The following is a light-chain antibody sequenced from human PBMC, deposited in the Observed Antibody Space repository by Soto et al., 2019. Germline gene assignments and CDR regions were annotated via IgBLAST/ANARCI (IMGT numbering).Light chain of an antibody. V-gene: IGKV3-20*01. Sequence: ELVLTQSPGTMSLSPGERATLSCRASQSVSSSYLAWYQQKPGQAPRLLIYGASSRATGIPDRFSGSGSGTDFTLTISRLEPEDFAVYYCQQYGSSPPWTFXQGTKADIK. CDR3: QQYGSSPPWT. CDR1: QSVSSSY. J-gene: IGKJ1*01. CDR2: GAS.